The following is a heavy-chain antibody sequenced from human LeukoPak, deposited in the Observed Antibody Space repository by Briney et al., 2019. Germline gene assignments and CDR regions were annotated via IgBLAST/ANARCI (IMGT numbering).Heavy chain of an antibody. V-gene: IGHV1-69*06. J-gene: IGHJ4*02. CDR2: IIPIFATA. CDR3: ARVGYDILTGSAPFDY. Sequence: RASVKVSCKASRGTFSTYAISWVRQAPGQGLEWMGGIIPIFATAYYAQEFQGRVTITADKSTSTAYMELSSLRSEDTAVYYCARVGYDILTGSAPFDYWGQGTLVTVSS. D-gene: IGHD3-9*01. CDR1: RGTFSTYA.